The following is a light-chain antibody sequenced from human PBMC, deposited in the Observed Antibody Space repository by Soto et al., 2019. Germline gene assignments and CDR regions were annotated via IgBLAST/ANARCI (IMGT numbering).Light chain of an antibody. V-gene: IGLV2-11*01. CDR3: SSLTTSFTYV. J-gene: IGLJ1*01. Sequence: QSALTQPRSVSGSPGQSVTISCTGTSSDVGGYNYVSWYQQHPGKAPKLMIYDVSKRPSGVPDRFSGSKSGNTASLTISGLQAEDEADYYCSSLTTSFTYVFGTGTKLTVL. CDR1: SSDVGGYNY. CDR2: DVS.